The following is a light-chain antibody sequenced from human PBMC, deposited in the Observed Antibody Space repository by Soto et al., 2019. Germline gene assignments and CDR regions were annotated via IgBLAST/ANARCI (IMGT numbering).Light chain of an antibody. CDR3: LQYYGLPQT. CDR1: QSVLYTSSGNNY. Sequence: DIVMTQSPDSLAVSLGERATINCKSSQSVLYTSSGNNYLAWYQQKPGQPPKLLIYWASIRESGVPDRFSGSGSGTDFTLTISSLQAEDVAVYYCLQYYGLPQTFGQGTRVEIK. CDR2: WAS. V-gene: IGKV4-1*01. J-gene: IGKJ1*01.